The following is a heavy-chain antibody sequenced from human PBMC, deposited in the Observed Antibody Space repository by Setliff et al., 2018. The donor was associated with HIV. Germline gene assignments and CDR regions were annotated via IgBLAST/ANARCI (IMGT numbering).Heavy chain of an antibody. J-gene: IGHJ4*02. V-gene: IGHV3-74*01. CDR1: GFTFSVYW. D-gene: IGHD1-26*01. Sequence: PGGSLSLSCAASGFTFSVYWMHWVRQVPGKGLVWVSRNNSDGSTTNYADSVKGRFTISRDNAKSTLYLQMNSLRDEDTAVYYCARDVPKSHSGSFLNYWGQGTLVTSPQ. CDR3: ARDVPKSHSGSFLNY. CDR2: NNSDGSTT.